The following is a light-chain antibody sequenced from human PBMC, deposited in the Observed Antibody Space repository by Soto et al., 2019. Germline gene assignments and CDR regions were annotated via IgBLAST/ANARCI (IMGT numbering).Light chain of an antibody. V-gene: IGKV3-11*01. Sequence: EIVLTQSPATLSLSPGVRATLSCRASQSISSSLAWYQQKPGQAPRLLIYDASSRATDFPDRFSGSGSGTDFTLTIGSLEPEDFAVYYCQQRSEWPRTFGQGTKVEIK. J-gene: IGKJ1*01. CDR1: QSISSS. CDR3: QQRSEWPRT. CDR2: DAS.